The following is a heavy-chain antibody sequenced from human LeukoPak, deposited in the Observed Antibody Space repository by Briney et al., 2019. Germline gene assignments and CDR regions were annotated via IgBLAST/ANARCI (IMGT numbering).Heavy chain of an antibody. V-gene: IGHV3-33*01. CDR3: ASRVSWFDP. Sequence: TGGSLRLSCAASGFTFSSYGMHWVRQAPGKGRECVAVIWYDGSNKYYADSVKGRFTISRDNSKNTLYLQMNSLRAEDTAVYYCASRVSWFDPWGQGTLVTVSS. CDR1: GFTFSSYG. J-gene: IGHJ5*02. CDR2: IWYDGSNK.